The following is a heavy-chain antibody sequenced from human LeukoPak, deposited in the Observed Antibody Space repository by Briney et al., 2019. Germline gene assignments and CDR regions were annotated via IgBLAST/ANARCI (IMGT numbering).Heavy chain of an antibody. D-gene: IGHD6-19*01. V-gene: IGHV3-23*01. CDR1: GFTFTSYA. J-gene: IGHJ5*02. CDR2: ISVSGDHT. CDR3: ARRDSSGWTNWFDP. Sequence: GGSLRLSCTASGFTFTSYAMSWVRQAPEKGLGWVSAISVSGDHTYYADSVRGRFTISRDNSKNTLYLQMNSLRAEDTAVYYCARRDSSGWTNWFDPWGQGTLVTVSS.